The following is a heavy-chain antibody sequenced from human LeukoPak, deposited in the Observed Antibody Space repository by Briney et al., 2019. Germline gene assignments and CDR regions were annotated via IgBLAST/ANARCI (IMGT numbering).Heavy chain of an antibody. J-gene: IGHJ4*02. D-gene: IGHD3-22*01. V-gene: IGHV3-73*01. CDR3: TTTAYYYDSSGYYSGY. CDR2: IRSKANSYAT. Sequence: GGSLRLSCAASGFTFSGSAMHWVGQASGKGLEWVGRIRSKANSYATAYAASVKGRFTISRDDSKNTAYLQMNSLKTEDTAVYYCTTTAYYYDSSGYYSGYWGQGTLVTVSS. CDR1: GFTFSGSA.